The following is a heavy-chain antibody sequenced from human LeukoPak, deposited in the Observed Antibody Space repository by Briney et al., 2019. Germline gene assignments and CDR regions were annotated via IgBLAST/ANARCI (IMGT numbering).Heavy chain of an antibody. CDR1: GFTFSSYA. J-gene: IGHJ4*02. D-gene: IGHD1-26*01. CDR2: TSGSGGST. V-gene: IGHV3-23*01. Sequence: GGSLRLSCAASGFTFSSYAMSWVRQAPGKGLEWVSATSGSGGSTYYADSVKGRFTISRDNSKNTLYLQMNSLRAEDTAVYYCAKDTSELLDSDAVDYWGQGTLVTVSS. CDR3: AKDTSELLDSDAVDY.